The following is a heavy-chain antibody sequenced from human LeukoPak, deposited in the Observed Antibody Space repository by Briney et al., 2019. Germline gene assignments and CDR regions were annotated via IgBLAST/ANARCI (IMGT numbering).Heavy chain of an antibody. CDR3: ARGYKYSSSWYGGGDY. CDR2: VKQDGSEK. V-gene: IGHV3-7*01. D-gene: IGHD6-13*01. CDR1: GFTFSSYW. Sequence: GGSLRLSCVASGFTFSSYWMSWVRQAPGKGPEWVANVKQDGSEKYYVGSVKGRFTISRDNAKNSIYLQMNSLRAEDTAVYYCARGYKYSSSWYGGGDYWGQGSLVTVSS. J-gene: IGHJ4*02.